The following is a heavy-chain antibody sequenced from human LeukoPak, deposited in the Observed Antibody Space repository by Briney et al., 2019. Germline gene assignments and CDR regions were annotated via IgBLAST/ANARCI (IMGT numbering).Heavy chain of an antibody. CDR2: ISSSSDYI. CDR3: LLNRGIAVAGTENY. V-gene: IGHV3-21*01. J-gene: IGHJ4*02. Sequence: GGSLRLSCAASEFTFSSYKMNWVRQAPGKGLEWVSSISSSSDYIYYADSVKGRFTVSRDKAKNSLYLHMNSLRAEDTAIYYCLLNRGIAVAGTENYWGQGTLVTVSS. CDR1: EFTFSSYK. D-gene: IGHD6-19*01.